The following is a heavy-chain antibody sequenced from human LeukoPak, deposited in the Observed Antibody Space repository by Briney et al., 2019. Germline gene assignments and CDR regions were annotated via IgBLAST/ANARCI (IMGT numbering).Heavy chain of an antibody. CDR1: GFTFDDYD. CDR2: ISWNGRNT. CDR3: ARVQQYDKFDY. V-gene: IGHV3-20*04. Sequence: GGSLRLSCAASGFTFDDYDLNWVRQAPGKGLEWVSGISWNGRNTAYAESLKGRFTISRDNAKNSLYLQMNSLRAEDTAFYYCARVQQYDKFDYRGQGTLVTVSS. J-gene: IGHJ4*02. D-gene: IGHD3-22*01.